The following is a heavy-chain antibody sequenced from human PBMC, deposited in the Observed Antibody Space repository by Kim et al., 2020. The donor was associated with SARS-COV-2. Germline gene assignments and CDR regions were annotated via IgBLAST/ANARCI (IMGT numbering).Heavy chain of an antibody. D-gene: IGHD6-25*01. Sequence: GGSLRLSCAASGFTFSSYAMHWVRQAPGKGLEWVAVISYDGSNKYYADSVKGRFTISRDNSKNTLYLQMNSLRAEDTAVYYCAIDRDSSVISSRTNWFYPWGQGTLVTLSS. CDR2: ISYDGSNK. CDR1: GFTFSSYA. J-gene: IGHJ5*02. CDR3: AIDRDSSVISSRTNWFYP. V-gene: IGHV3-30-3*01.